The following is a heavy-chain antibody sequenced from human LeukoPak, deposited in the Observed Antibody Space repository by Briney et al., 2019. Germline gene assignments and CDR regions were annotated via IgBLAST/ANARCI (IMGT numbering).Heavy chain of an antibody. CDR2: ISGDGDST. Sequence: GGSLRLSCAASGFTFDDYAMHWVRQAPGKGLEWVSLISGDGDSTYYADSVKGRFTISRDNSKNSLYLQMNSMRTEDTALFYCAKDKYSYGYNFDYWGQGTLVTVSS. CDR3: AKDKYSYGYNFDY. V-gene: IGHV3-43*02. J-gene: IGHJ4*02. D-gene: IGHD5-18*01. CDR1: GFTFDDYA.